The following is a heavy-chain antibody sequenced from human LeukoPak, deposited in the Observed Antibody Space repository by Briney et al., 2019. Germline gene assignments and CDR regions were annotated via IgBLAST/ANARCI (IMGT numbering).Heavy chain of an antibody. CDR2: ISWNSAGI. CDR1: GFTFDNSA. V-gene: IGHV3-9*01. Sequence: GRSLRLSCAASGFTFDNSAMHWVRQAPGKGLEWVSGISWNSAGIHYADSVKGRFTISRDNAENSLYLQMNSLRVEDTAVYYCARDGGMIRFGGQDVWGQGTTVTVS. J-gene: IGHJ6*02. CDR3: ARDGGMIRFGGQDV. D-gene: IGHD3-16*01.